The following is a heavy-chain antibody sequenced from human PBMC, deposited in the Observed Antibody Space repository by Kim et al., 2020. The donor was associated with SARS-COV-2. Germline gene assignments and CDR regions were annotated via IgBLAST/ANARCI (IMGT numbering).Heavy chain of an antibody. CDR3: AKDRAAARRLAPYYYYYGMDV. V-gene: IGHV3-30*02. D-gene: IGHD6-6*01. J-gene: IGHJ6*02. Sequence: FTISRDNSKNTLYLQMNSLRAEDTAVYYCAKDRAAARRLAPYYYYYGMDVWGQGTTVTVSS.